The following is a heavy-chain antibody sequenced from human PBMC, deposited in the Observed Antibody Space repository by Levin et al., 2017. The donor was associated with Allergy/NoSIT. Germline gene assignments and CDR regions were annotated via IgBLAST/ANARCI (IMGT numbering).Heavy chain of an antibody. D-gene: IGHD3-10*01. V-gene: IGHV3-66*02. CDR2: IYSGGDT. Sequence: GGSLRLSCAASGFTVSSNYMSWVRQAPGKGLEWVSVIYSGGDTYYADSVKGRFIISRDNSKNTLYLQMNSLRAEDTAVYYCARDSITMVRGANAFDIWGQGTMVTVSS. J-gene: IGHJ3*02. CDR1: GFTVSSNY. CDR3: ARDSITMVRGANAFDI.